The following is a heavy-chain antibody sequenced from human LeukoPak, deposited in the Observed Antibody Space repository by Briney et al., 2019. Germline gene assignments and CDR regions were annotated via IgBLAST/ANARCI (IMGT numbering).Heavy chain of an antibody. CDR2: IRHDGSIK. CDR3: AKDSLADIDY. Sequence: GGSMRPSCAASGFIFSTYGMYWVRQTPGKGLEWVAFIRHDGSIKNYADSVKGRSTISRDNSKNTLYLQMNSLRAEDTAVYYCAKDSLADIDYWGQGTLVTVSS. CDR1: GFIFSTYG. J-gene: IGHJ4*02. V-gene: IGHV3-30*02. D-gene: IGHD3-16*01.